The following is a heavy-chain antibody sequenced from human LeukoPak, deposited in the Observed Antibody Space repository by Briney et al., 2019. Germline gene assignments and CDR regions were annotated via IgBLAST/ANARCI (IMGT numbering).Heavy chain of an antibody. J-gene: IGHJ6*03. Sequence: PGRSLRLSCAASGFTFSSYGMHWVRQAPGKGLEWVAVISYDGSNKYYADSVKGRFTISRDNSKNTLYLQMNSLRAEDTAVYYCAKDATSSWFYYYYYYMDVWGKGTTVTVSS. V-gene: IGHV3-30*18. D-gene: IGHD6-13*01. CDR3: AKDATSSWFYYYYYYMDV. CDR1: GFTFSSYG. CDR2: ISYDGSNK.